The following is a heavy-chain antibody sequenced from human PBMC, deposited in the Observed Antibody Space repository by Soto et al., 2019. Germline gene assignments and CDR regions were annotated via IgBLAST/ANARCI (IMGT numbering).Heavy chain of an antibody. V-gene: IGHV1-18*01. Sequence: GASVKVSCKASGYTFISYGMSWVRQAPGQGLEWMGWISAYNGNTNYAQKVQGRVTMTTDTSTSTACMELRSLRSDDTAVYYCARTNWNYGSYYYIYVWGQGTTVPVSS. D-gene: IGHD1-7*01. CDR1: GYTFISYG. CDR2: ISAYNGNT. J-gene: IGHJ6*03. CDR3: ARTNWNYGSYYYIYV.